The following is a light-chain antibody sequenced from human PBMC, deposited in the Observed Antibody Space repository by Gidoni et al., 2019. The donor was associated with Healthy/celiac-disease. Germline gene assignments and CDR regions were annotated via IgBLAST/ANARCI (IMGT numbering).Light chain of an antibody. V-gene: IGKV1-9*01. J-gene: IGKJ4*01. CDR3: QQLNSYTRLT. Sequence: DIQLTQSPSFLSASVGDRVTIPCRASQGISSYLAWYQQKPGKAPKLLIYAESTLQSGVPSRLSGRGYGTEFTSTISSLQPEDFATYYCQQLNSYTRLTFGGXTKVEIK. CDR1: QGISSY. CDR2: AES.